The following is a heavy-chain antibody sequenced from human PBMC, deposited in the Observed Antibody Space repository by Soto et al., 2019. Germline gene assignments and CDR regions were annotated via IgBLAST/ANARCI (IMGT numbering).Heavy chain of an antibody. Sequence: ASVKVSCKASGNTFTEYYMYWVRQAPGQGLEWMGWMNPYSGGTKFAQKFQGRVTMTRDTSISTAYMELRRLQYDDTAVYYCARRVGSSWKNWFDPWGLGTLVTVSS. D-gene: IGHD6-13*01. J-gene: IGHJ5*02. CDR2: MNPYSGGT. CDR3: ARRVGSSWKNWFDP. V-gene: IGHV1-2*02. CDR1: GNTFTEYY.